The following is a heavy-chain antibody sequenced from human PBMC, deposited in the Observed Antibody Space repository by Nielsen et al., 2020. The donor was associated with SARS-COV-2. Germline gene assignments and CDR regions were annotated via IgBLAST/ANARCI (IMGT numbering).Heavy chain of an antibody. J-gene: IGHJ6*02. CDR1: GFTFDDYA. Sequence: GGSLRLSCAASGFTFDDYAMHWVRQAPGKGLEWVSGISWNSGSIGYADSVKGRFTISRDNAKNSLYLQMNSLRAEDTALYYCAYHYGMDVWGQGTTVTVSS. V-gene: IGHV3-9*01. CDR3: AYHYGMDV. CDR2: ISWNSGSI.